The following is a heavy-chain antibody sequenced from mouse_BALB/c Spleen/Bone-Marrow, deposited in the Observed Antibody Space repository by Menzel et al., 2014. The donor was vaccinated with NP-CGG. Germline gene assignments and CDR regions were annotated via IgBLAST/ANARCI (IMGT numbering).Heavy chain of an antibody. Sequence: QVQLKESGPGLVAPSQSLSITCTASGFSLTSYGVHWVRQPPGKGLEWLGVIWAGGSTNYNSALMSRLSISKVNSKSRVFLKMNSLQTDDTAMYYCASYDYDGSWFAYWGQGTLVTVSA. J-gene: IGHJ3*01. CDR3: ASYDYDGSWFAY. CDR2: IWAGGST. D-gene: IGHD2-4*01. V-gene: IGHV2-9*02. CDR1: GFSLTSYG.